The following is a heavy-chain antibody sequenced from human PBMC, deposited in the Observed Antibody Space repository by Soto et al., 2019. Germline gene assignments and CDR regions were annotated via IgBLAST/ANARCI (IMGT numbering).Heavy chain of an antibody. CDR2: IYYSGST. V-gene: IGHV4-59*01. CDR1: GGSISSYY. Sequence: SETLSLTCTVSGGSISSYYWSWIRQPPGKGLEWIGYIYYSGSTNYNPSLKSRVTISVDTSKNQFSLKLSSVTAADTAVYYCARDLDDYGLFDYWGQGTLVTVSS. CDR3: ARDLDDYGLFDY. J-gene: IGHJ4*02. D-gene: IGHD3-10*01.